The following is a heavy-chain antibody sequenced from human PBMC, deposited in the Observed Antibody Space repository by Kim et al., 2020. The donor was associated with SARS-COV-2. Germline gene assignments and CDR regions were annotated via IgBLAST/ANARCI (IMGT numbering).Heavy chain of an antibody. D-gene: IGHD2-21*01. V-gene: IGHV4-39*01. Sequence: SETLSLTCTVSGGSISSSSYYWGWIRQPPGKGLEWIGSIYYSGSTYYNPSLKSRVTISVDTSKNQFSLKLSSVTAADTALYYCARRNRALVRSVYWGQGTLVTVSS. CDR2: IYYSGST. CDR1: GGSISSSSYY. CDR3: ARRNRALVRSVY. J-gene: IGHJ4*02.